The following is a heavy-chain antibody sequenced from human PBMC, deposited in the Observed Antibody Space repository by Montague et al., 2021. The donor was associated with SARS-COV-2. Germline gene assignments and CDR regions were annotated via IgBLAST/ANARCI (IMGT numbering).Heavy chain of an antibody. CDR2: PLFGKKKYY. CDR3: ARDLRYSLSWSFDY. Sequence: CAISGDSVVELRRRSEEHTPELQSLIEFVCRPLFGKKKYYDYAVXVKXRMTISPDTSKNQFSLQLSSVTPEDRAVYYCARDLRYSLSWSFDYWGQGTLVTVSS. CDR1: GDSVVELRRR. D-gene: IGHD6-13*01. J-gene: IGHJ4*02. V-gene: IGHV6-1*01.